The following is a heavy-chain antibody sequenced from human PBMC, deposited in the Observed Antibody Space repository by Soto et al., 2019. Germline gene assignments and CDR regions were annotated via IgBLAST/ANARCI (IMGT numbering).Heavy chain of an antibody. D-gene: IGHD3-10*01. J-gene: IGHJ2*01. CDR2: IYYSGYT. V-gene: IGHV4-31*01. CDR3: ARETSGSGSYLDPTLNWFFDV. CDR1: GASISSGGYY. Sequence: QVQLQESGPGLVKPSQTLSLTCTVSGASISSGGYYWGWVRQHPGAGLEWIGYIYYSGYTYYNPSPKSQVTISVDTSKNQFSLKLSSATAADKAVYYCARETSGSGSYLDPTLNWFFDVWGRGTLVTVSS.